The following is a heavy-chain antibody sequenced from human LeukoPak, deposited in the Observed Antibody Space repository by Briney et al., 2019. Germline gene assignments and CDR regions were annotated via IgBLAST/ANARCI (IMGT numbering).Heavy chain of an antibody. V-gene: IGHV1-2*02. CDR2: INPNSGGT. D-gene: IGHD2-15*01. J-gene: IGHJ2*01. CDR1: GYTFTGYY. Sequence: ASVKVSCKASGYTFTGYYMHWVRQAPGQGHEWMGWINPNSGGTNYAQKFQGRVTMTRDTSISTAYMELSRLRSDDTAVYYCARGGIVVVVAATLRPNQNWYFDLWGRGTLVTVSS. CDR3: ARGGIVVVVAATLRPNQNWYFDL.